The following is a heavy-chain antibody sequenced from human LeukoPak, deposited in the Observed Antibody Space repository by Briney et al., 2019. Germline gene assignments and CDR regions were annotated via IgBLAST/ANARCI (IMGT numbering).Heavy chain of an antibody. J-gene: IGHJ4*01. V-gene: IGHV1-46*01. CDR3: ARVGRSGSPYDY. D-gene: IGHD3-3*01. Sequence: ASVKVSCKASGYTFTNYYMHWVRQAPGQGLERMGVINPSGGGTSYAQKFQGRVTMTRDTSTSTVYMELSSLRSEDTAIYYCARVGRSGSPYDYWGHGTLVTVSS. CDR1: GYTFTNYY. CDR2: INPSGGGT.